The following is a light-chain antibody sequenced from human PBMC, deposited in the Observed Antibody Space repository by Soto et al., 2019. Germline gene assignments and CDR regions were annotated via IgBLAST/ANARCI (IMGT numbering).Light chain of an antibody. J-gene: IGLJ3*02. V-gene: IGLV2-14*03. CDR2: DVT. CDR3: NSYTSSGAVV. CDR1: SSDVGGYNF. Sequence: QSALTQPASVSGSPGQSITISCTGTSSDVGGYNFVSWYQQHPGNAPKLIFYDVTSRPSGVSNRFSGSKSGNAASLTISGLQAEDEALYYCNSYTSSGAVVFGGGTKVTVL.